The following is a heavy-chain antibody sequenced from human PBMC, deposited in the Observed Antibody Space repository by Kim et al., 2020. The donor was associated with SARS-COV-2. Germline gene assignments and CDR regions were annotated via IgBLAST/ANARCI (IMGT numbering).Heavy chain of an antibody. J-gene: IGHJ6*03. D-gene: IGHD3-16*01. Sequence: GGSLRLSCAASGFSFSYYYMSWIRQAPGKRLEWVAYISPSGSSKYYADSVKGRFTISRDNAKNSVYLQMNSLRAEDTAEYSCAAHGTYGLDVWGKGTTVT. CDR3: AAHGTYGLDV. V-gene: IGHV3-11*01. CDR1: GFSFSYYY. CDR2: ISPSGSSK.